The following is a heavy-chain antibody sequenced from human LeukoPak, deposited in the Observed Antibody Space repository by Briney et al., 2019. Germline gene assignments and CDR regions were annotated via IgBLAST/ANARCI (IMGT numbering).Heavy chain of an antibody. CDR1: GFTFSSYG. CDR3: AKDITPTYYYGSGSYYKSRGLDY. J-gene: IGHJ4*02. V-gene: IGHV3-30*02. D-gene: IGHD3-10*01. Sequence: PGGSLRLSCAASGFTFSSYGMHWVRQAPGKGLEWVAFIRSDGSNRYYVDSVKGRFTISRDNSKNTMYLQMNNLRAEDTAVYYCAKDITPTYYYGSGSYYKSRGLDYWGQGTLVTVSS. CDR2: IRSDGSNR.